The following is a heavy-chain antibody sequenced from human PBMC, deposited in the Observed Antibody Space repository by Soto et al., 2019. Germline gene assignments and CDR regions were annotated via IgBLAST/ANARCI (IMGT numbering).Heavy chain of an antibody. V-gene: IGHV4-61*01. D-gene: IGHD2-15*01. CDR3: ARRSVVLAEFPHHRNSKGMDV. Sequence: PSETLSLTCSVSSGSVTSASYYWSWIRQPPGKGLEWIGYISYSGSTNYNPSLKSRVTISLDTSKKQFSLKLRSVTAADTAVYFCARRSVVLAEFPHHRNSKGMDVWGQGTTVPVSS. CDR1: SGSVTSASYY. CDR2: ISYSGST. J-gene: IGHJ6*02.